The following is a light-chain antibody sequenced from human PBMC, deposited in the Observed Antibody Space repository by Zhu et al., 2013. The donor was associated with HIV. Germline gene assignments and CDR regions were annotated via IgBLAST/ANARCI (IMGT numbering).Light chain of an antibody. CDR2: DSS. V-gene: IGKV3-11*01. Sequence: EIVLTQSPATLSLSPGERATLSCRASQSISTSLVWYQQKPGQAPRLLIYDSSRRATGIPARFSGSGSGTDFTLTISSLEPEDFALYFCQQGSLYTFGQGTKLDIK. CDR3: QQGSLYT. J-gene: IGKJ2*01. CDR1: QSISTS.